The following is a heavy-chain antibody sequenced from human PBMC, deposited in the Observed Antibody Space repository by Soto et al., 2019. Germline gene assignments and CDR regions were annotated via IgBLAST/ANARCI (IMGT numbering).Heavy chain of an antibody. D-gene: IGHD5-12*01. CDR1: GFTFSSYA. CDR3: ARADIVATTYFDY. V-gene: IGHV3-23*01. CDR2: ISGSGGST. J-gene: IGHJ4*02. Sequence: EVQLLESGGGLVQPGGSLRLSCAASGFTFSSYATSWVRQAPGKGLEWVSAISGSGGSTYYADSVKGRFTISRDNSKNTLYLQMNSLRAEDTAVYYCARADIVATTYFDYWGQGTLVTVSS.